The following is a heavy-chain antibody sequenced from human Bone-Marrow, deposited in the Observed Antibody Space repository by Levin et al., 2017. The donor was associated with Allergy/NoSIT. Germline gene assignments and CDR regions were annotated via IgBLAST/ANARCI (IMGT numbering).Heavy chain of an antibody. CDR3: ARGFDS. Sequence: GESLKISCKASGSIFTDYGISWVRQAPGQGLEWMGWISAYSGHTNFVQKFRGRVTMTTNTSTSTAYMELRSLRSDDTAMYYCARGFDSWGQGTLVTVSS. V-gene: IGHV1-18*01. CDR2: ISAYSGHT. CDR1: GSIFTDYG. J-gene: IGHJ4*02.